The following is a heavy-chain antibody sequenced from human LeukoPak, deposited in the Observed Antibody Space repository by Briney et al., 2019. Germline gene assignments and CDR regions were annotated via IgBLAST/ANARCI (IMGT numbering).Heavy chain of an antibody. D-gene: IGHD2-2*01. CDR3: ASPSADTPGGAFDI. J-gene: IGHJ3*02. Sequence: GGSLRLSCAASGFTFSDYYMSWIRQAPGKGLEWVSYISTSSSDTKYADSVKGRFTISRDNAKNSLYLQMNSLRAEDTAVYYCASPSADTPGGAFDIWGQGTMVTVYS. V-gene: IGHV3-11*03. CDR2: ISTSSSDT. CDR1: GFTFSDYY.